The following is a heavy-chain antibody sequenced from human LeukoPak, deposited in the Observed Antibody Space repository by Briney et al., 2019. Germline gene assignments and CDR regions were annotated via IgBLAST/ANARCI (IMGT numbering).Heavy chain of an antibody. D-gene: IGHD1-20*01. J-gene: IGHJ3*02. CDR2: INTDGSST. CDR1: GFTFSSYG. Sequence: PGRSLRLSCAASGFTFSSYGMHWVRQAPGKGLVWVSRINTDGSSTSYADSVKGRFTISRDNAKNTLYLRMNSLRAEDTAVYYCAREPDAGITGTTRDAFDIWGQGTMVTVSS. CDR3: AREPDAGITGTTRDAFDI. V-gene: IGHV3-74*01.